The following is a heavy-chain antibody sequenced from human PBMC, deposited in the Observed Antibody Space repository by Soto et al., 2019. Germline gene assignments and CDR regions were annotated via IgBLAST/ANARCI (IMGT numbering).Heavy chain of an antibody. J-gene: IGHJ4*02. CDR1: GYTFTTYD. V-gene: IGHV1-8*01. CDR2: MNPNSGNT. Sequence: QVQLVQSGAELKKPGASVMVSCKASGYTFTTYDVNWVRQATGQGLEWMGWMNPNSGNTGSAQKFQGRLTMTRDTSTGKAYMGLTILTSEDTAIYFCARGWGRWPHEKPGDYWGQGTLVTVSS. D-gene: IGHD3-16*01. CDR3: ARGWGRWPHEKPGDY.